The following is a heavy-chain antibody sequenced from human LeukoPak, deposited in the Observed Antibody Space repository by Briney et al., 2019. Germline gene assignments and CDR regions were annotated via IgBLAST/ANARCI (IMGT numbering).Heavy chain of an antibody. V-gene: IGHV3-66*01. Sequence: GGSLRLSCAASGFTVSSNYVSWVRQAPGKGLEWVSVIYSGGSTYYADSVKGRFTISRDNSKNTLYLQMNSLRAEDTAVYYCARESEAVASDAFDIWGQGTMVTVSS. CDR2: IYSGGST. CDR1: GFTVSSNY. D-gene: IGHD6-19*01. CDR3: ARESEAVASDAFDI. J-gene: IGHJ3*02.